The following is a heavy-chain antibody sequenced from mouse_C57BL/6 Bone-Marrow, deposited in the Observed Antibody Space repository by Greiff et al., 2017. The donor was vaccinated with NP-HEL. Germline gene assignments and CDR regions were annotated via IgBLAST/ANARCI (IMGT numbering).Heavy chain of an antibody. CDR3: GSPDYDYDGRGDAMDY. CDR2: IYPGDGDT. J-gene: IGHJ4*01. D-gene: IGHD2-4*01. V-gene: IGHV1-82*01. CDR1: GYAFSSSW. Sequence: VQLQQSGPELVKPGASVKISCKASGYAFSSSWMNWVKQRPGKALEWIGRIYPGDGDTNYNGKFKGKATLTADKSSSTAYMQLSSLTSEDSAVYFCGSPDYDYDGRGDAMDYWGQGTSVTVSS.